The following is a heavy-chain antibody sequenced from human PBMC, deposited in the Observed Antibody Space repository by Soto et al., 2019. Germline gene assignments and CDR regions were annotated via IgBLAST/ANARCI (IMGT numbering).Heavy chain of an antibody. CDR2: ISYDGSKK. CDR1: GFTFSTYG. D-gene: IGHD3-3*01. CDR3: TKNRAFGVATDVLDS. V-gene: IGHV3-30*18. Sequence: GGSLRLSCAASGFTFSTYGMHWVRQAPGKGLEWVALISYDGSKKEYADSVKGRFTISRDNSKNTVYLQMNSLRAEDTAMFYCTKNRAFGVATDVLDSWGQGTLVTVSS. J-gene: IGHJ4*02.